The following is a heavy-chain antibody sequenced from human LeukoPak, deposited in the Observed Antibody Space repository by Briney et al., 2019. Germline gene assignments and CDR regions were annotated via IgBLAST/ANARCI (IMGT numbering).Heavy chain of an antibody. CDR2: IKQDGSEK. V-gene: IGHV3-7*01. CDR1: GFTLSSYW. J-gene: IGHJ5*02. Sequence: GGSLRLSCAASGFTLSSYWMSWVRQAPGKGLEWLANIKQDGSEKYYVDSVKGRFTISRDNAKNSLYLQMNSLRAEDTAVYYCARDDCSSISCYHNWFDPWGQGTLVTVSS. D-gene: IGHD2-2*01. CDR3: ARDDCSSISCYHNWFDP.